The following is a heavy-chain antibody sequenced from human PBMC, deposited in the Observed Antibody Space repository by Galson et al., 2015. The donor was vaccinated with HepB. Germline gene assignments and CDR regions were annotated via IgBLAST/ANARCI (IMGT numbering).Heavy chain of an antibody. D-gene: IGHD3-3*01. CDR3: ARVGANYDFWSGYWGEGYYYGMDV. Sequence: SVKVSCKASGGTFSSYAISWVRQAPGQGLEWMGGIIPIFGTANYAQKFQGRVTITADESTSTAYMELSSLRSEDTAVYYCARVGANYDFWSGYWGEGYYYGMDVWGQGTTVTVSS. CDR2: IIPIFGTA. CDR1: GGTFSSYA. J-gene: IGHJ6*02. V-gene: IGHV1-69*13.